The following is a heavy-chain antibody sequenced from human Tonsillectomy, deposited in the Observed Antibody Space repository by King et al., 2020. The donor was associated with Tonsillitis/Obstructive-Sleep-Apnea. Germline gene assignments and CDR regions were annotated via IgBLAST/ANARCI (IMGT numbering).Heavy chain of an antibody. CDR3: ARDDYKNYDGYYFDY. Sequence: VQLVESGGGVVQPGRSLRLSCAASGFIFSNYAMHWVRQAPGKGLEWVAVISYDGRDKYYTDSVKGRFTISRDNSKNTLYLQINSLRAEDTAVYYCARDDYKNYDGYYFDYWGQGTLVTVSS. CDR2: ISYDGRDK. J-gene: IGHJ4*02. D-gene: IGHD4-11*01. CDR1: GFIFSNYA. V-gene: IGHV3-30*04.